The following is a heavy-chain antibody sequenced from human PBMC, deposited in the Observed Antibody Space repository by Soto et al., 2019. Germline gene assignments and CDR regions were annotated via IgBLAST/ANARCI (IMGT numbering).Heavy chain of an antibody. CDR2: IYYSGST. Sequence: SETLSLTCTASGGSISSSSYYWGWIRQPPGKGLEWIGSIYYSGSTYYNPSLKSRLTISVDTSKNQFSLKLSSVTAADTAVYYCASSIAAAYNAIYFDYWGQGTLVTVSS. CDR3: ASSIAAAYNAIYFDY. CDR1: GGSISSSSYY. D-gene: IGHD6-13*01. J-gene: IGHJ4*02. V-gene: IGHV4-39*01.